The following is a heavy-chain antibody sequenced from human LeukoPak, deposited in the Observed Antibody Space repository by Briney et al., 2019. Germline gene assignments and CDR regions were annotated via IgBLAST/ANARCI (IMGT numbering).Heavy chain of an antibody. CDR1: GFTFSSYS. Sequence: GGSLRLSCAASGFTFSSYSMNWVRQAPGKGLEWVSSISSSSSYIYYADSVKGRFTISRDNAKNSLYLQMNSLRAEDTAVYYCARNGYSNLTPEVDYWGQGTLVTVSS. J-gene: IGHJ4*02. CDR2: ISSSSSYI. D-gene: IGHD4-11*01. V-gene: IGHV3-21*01. CDR3: ARNGYSNLTPEVDY.